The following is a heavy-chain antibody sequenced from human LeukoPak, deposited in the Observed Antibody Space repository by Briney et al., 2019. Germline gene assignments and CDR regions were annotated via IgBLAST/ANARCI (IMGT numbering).Heavy chain of an antibody. CDR3: ARVLEELTITPPNAFDY. CDR2: ISGDGSNT. Sequence: PGGSLRLSCAASGFTFTSYYMHWVRQAPGKGLVWVSRISGDGSNTIYADSVKGRFTISGDNAKNTVYLQMNSLRAEDTAVYYCARVLEELTITPPNAFDYWGQGTLVTVSS. CDR1: GFTFTSYY. V-gene: IGHV3-74*01. J-gene: IGHJ4*02. D-gene: IGHD4-23*01.